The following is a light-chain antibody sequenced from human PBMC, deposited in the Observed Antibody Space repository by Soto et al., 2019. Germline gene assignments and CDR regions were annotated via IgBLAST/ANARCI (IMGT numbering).Light chain of an antibody. V-gene: IGKV3-11*01. CDR1: QSVSSY. J-gene: IGKJ1*01. CDR3: QQRSNWPPT. Sequence: EIVFTQSPATLSRSPGERATLSCRASQSVSSYLAWYQQKPGQAPRLLIYDASNRTTGIPARFSGSGSGTDFTLTISSLEPEDFAVYYCQQRSNWPPTFGQGTKVDIK. CDR2: DAS.